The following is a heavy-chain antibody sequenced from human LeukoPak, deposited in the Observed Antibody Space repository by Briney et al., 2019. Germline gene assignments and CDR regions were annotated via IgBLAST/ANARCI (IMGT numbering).Heavy chain of an antibody. D-gene: IGHD2-8*02. CDR3: VRDSRYCPDV. CDR1: GFTFTTFP. Sequence: GGSLRLSCAASGFTFTTFPMHWVRQPPGKGLEWVAVISYDGTDKYYADSVKGRFTISRDNTKNILYLQMNSLRAEDTAVYYCVRDSRYCPDVWGQGTTVTVSS. J-gene: IGHJ6*02. CDR2: ISYDGTDK. V-gene: IGHV3-30*04.